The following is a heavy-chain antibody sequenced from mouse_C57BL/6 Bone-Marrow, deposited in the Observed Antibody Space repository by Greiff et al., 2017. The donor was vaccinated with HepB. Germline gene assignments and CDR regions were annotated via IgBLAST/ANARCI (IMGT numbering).Heavy chain of an antibody. CDR2: ISDGGSYT. CDR3: AREKGAY. D-gene: IGHD3-3*01. CDR1: GFTFSSYA. Sequence: EVNVVESGGGLVKPGGSLKLSCAASGFTFSSYAMSWVRQTPEKRLEWVATISDGGSYTYYPDNVKGRFTISRDNAKNNLYLQMSHLKSEDTAMYYCAREKGAYWGQGTLVTVSA. V-gene: IGHV5-4*01. J-gene: IGHJ3*01.